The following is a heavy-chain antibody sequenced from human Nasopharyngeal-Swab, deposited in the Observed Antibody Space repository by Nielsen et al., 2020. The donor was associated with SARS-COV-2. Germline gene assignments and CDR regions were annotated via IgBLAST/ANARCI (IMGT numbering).Heavy chain of an antibody. CDR3: ARDFGNGTPYYLDY. V-gene: IGHV1-18*01. J-gene: IGHJ4*02. Sequence: ASVKVSCKASGYTFSSYGISWVRQAPGQGLEWMGWISAYNGDTNYVQKLQGRVTMTTDRSTSTAYMELRSLTSDDTAVYYCARDFGNGTPYYLDYWGQGTLVTVSS. CDR2: ISAYNGDT. CDR1: GYTFSSYG. D-gene: IGHD2-8*01.